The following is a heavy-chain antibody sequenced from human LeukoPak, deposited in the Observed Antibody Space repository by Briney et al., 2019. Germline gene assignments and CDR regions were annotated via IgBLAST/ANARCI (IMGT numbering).Heavy chain of an antibody. CDR2: IDQRGSDK. CDR3: ARDFVPSYYDSSGYYVY. Sequence: PGGSLRLSCAASGFSFSSYWMTWVRQAPGKGLEWVARIDQRGSDKHYVDSVKGRFTVSRDNAKNSLYLQMNSLRAEDTAVYYCARDFVPSYYDSSGYYVYWGQGTLVTVSS. CDR1: GFSFSSYW. D-gene: IGHD3-22*01. J-gene: IGHJ4*02. V-gene: IGHV3-7*01.